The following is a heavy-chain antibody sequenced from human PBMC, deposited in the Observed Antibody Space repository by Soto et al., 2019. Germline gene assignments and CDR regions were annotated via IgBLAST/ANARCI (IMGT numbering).Heavy chain of an antibody. J-gene: IGHJ3*02. Sequence: GGSLRLSCAASGFTFSDYYMSWIRQAPGKGLEWVSYISSSSSYTNYADSVKGRFTISRDNAKNSLYLQMNSLRAEDTAVYYCARDLDYYDSSEPPIWGQGTMVTVSS. V-gene: IGHV3-11*06. CDR3: ARDLDYYDSSEPPI. D-gene: IGHD3-22*01. CDR1: GFTFSDYY. CDR2: ISSSSSYT.